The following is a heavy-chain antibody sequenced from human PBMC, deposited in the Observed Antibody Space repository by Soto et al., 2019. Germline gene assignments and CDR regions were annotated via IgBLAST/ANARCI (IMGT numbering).Heavy chain of an antibody. CDR3: ARGRITIFGVVTDFDY. Sequence: SETLSLTCTVSGGSVSSGSYYWSWIRQPPGKGLEWIGYIYYSGSTNYNPSLKSRVTISVDTSKNQFSLKLSSVTAADTVVYYCARGRITIFGVVTDFDYWGQGTLVTVSS. V-gene: IGHV4-61*01. CDR2: IYYSGST. J-gene: IGHJ4*02. CDR1: GGSVSSGSYY. D-gene: IGHD3-3*01.